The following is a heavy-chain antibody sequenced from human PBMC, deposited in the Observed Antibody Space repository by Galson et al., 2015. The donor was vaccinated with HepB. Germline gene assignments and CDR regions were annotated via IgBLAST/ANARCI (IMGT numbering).Heavy chain of an antibody. D-gene: IGHD2-2*01. CDR1: GFTFSSYG. CDR3: AKAGGRYQLLYWFDP. Sequence: SLRLSCAASGFTFSSYGMHWVRQAPGKGLEWVAVITYNGRVETYSDSVKGRLTISRDNSKNTLYLQINSLRAEDTAMYYCAKAGGRYQLLYWFDPWGQGTLVTVSP. J-gene: IGHJ5*02. V-gene: IGHV3-30*18. CDR2: ITYNGRVE.